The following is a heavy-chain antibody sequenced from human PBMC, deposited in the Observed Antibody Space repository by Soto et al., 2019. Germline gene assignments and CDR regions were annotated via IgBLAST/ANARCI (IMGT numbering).Heavy chain of an antibody. J-gene: IGHJ5*02. CDR1: GYSFTGYY. CDR3: ASDGTRPLPLGGSINTKKNWFDP. Sequence: QVQLVQSGAEVKKPGASVKVSCKSSGYSFTGYYMHWVRQAPGQGLEWMGWINPNSGGTNYAQKFQGRVTMTRDTSLSTAYMALSRLRSDDTAVYYCASDGTRPLPLGGSINTKKNWFDPWGQGTLVTVSS. V-gene: IGHV1-2*02. D-gene: IGHD2-2*01. CDR2: INPNSGGT.